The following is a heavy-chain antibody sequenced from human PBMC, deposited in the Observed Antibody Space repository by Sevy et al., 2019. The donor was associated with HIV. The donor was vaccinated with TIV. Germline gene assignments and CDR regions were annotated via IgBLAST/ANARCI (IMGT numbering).Heavy chain of an antibody. J-gene: IGHJ4*02. CDR2: INPNSGGT. V-gene: IGHV1-2*02. CDR3: ARDRCSSTSCSYYFDY. CDR1: GYTFTGYY. Sequence: ASVKVSCKASGYTFTGYYMHWVRQAPGQGLEWMGWINPNSGGTNYAQKFQGRVTMTRDTSISTAYMELGRLRSDDTAVYYCARDRCSSTSCSYYFDYWGQGTLVTVSS. D-gene: IGHD2-2*01.